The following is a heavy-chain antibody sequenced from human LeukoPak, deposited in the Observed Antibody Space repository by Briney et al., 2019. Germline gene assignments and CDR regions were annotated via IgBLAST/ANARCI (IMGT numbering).Heavy chain of an antibody. D-gene: IGHD2-15*01. Sequence: GGTLRLSCAASGLTFSSYPMSWVRQAPGKGLQWVSIISSSTGSTYYTPSVKGRFTISRDNSKNALYLQMDSLRAEDTAVYYCAKLASWAAAFDVWGQGTMVTISS. CDR1: GLTFSSYP. J-gene: IGHJ3*01. V-gene: IGHV3-23*01. CDR3: AKLASWAAAFDV. CDR2: ISSSTGST.